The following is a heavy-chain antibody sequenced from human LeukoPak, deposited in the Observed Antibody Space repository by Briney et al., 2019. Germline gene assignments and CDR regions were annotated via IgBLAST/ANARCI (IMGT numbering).Heavy chain of an antibody. J-gene: IGHJ5*02. V-gene: IGHV3-23*01. CDR1: GFTFSSYA. Sequence: GGSLRLSCAASGFTFSSYAMSWVRQAPGKGLEWVSALSGSGGSTYYADSVKGRFTISRDNSKNTLYLQMNSLRAEDTAVYYCARAPAVAGISKVCWFDPWGQGTLVTVSS. CDR2: LSGSGGST. D-gene: IGHD6-19*01. CDR3: ARAPAVAGISKVCWFDP.